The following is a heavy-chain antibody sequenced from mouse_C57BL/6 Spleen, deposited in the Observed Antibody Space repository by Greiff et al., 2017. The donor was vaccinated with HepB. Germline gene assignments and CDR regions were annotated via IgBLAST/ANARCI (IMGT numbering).Heavy chain of an antibody. CDR1: GYTFTDYY. Sequence: VQLQQSGPELVKPGASVKISCKASGYTFTDYYMNWVKQSHGKSLEWIGDINPNNGGTSYNQKFKGKATLTVDKSSSTAYMELRSLTSEDSAVYYCATSHDYDVFDYWGQGTTLTVSS. CDR3: ATSHDYDVFDY. CDR2: INPNNGGT. V-gene: IGHV1-26*01. J-gene: IGHJ2*01. D-gene: IGHD2-4*01.